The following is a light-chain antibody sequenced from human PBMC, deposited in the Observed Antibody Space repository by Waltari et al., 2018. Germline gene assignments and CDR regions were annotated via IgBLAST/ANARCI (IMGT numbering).Light chain of an antibody. V-gene: IGKV3-11*01. CDR1: QSVSSY. J-gene: IGKJ5*01. CDR3: QQRSNWPIT. CDR2: DAS. Sequence: EIVLTQSPPTLSSSPGERATLSCRASQSVSSYLAWYQQKPGQAPRLLIYDASNRATGIPARFSGSGSGTDFTLTISSLEPEDFAVYYCQQRSNWPITFGQGTRLEIK.